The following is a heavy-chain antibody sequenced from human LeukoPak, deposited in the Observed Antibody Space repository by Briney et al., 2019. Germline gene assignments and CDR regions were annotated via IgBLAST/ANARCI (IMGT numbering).Heavy chain of an antibody. J-gene: IGHJ4*02. D-gene: IGHD1-26*01. CDR2: VDPEDGET. V-gene: IGHV1-69-2*01. CDR3: ATGSSGSPSYFDY. CDR1: GYTFIDYY. Sequence: ASVEISCKVSGYTFIDYYMHWVQQAPGKGLEWMGLVDPEDGETIYAEKFQGRVTITADTSTDTAYMELSSLRSEDTAVYYCATGSSGSPSYFDYWGQGTLVTVSS.